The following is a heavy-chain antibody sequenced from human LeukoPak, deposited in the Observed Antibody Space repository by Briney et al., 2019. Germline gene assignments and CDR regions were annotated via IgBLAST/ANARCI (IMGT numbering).Heavy chain of an antibody. J-gene: IGHJ4*02. V-gene: IGHV3-23*01. D-gene: IGHD3-3*01. CDR3: AKDNDFWSGYTFDY. CDR1: GFTFSNYA. CDR2: ISGSGGST. Sequence: GSLRLSCAASGFTFSNYAMSWVRLAPGKGVEWVSVISGSGGSTYYADSVKGRFTISRDNSKNTLYLQMSSLRAEDTAVYYCAKDNDFWSGYTFDYWGQGTLVTVSS.